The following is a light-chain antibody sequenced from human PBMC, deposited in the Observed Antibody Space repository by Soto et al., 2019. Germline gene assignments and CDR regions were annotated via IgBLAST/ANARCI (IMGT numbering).Light chain of an antibody. J-gene: IGLJ1*01. V-gene: IGLV2-14*01. Sequence: QSVLTQPASVSGSPGQSITISCTGTSSDVGGYNYVSWYQHHPGKAPKLMIYGVSDRPSGVSNRFSGSKSGNTASLTISGLQAEDAADYYCSSYTSSSTLDYVFGTGTKLTVL. CDR3: SSYTSSSTLDYV. CDR1: SSDVGGYNY. CDR2: GVS.